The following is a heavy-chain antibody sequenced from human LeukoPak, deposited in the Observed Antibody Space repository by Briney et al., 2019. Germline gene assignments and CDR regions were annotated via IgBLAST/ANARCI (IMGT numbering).Heavy chain of an antibody. V-gene: IGHV4-30-2*01. D-gene: IGHD5-12*01. Sequence: SETLSLTCAVSGGSISSGGYSWSWIRQPPGKGLEWIGYIYHSGSTYYNPSLKSRVTISVDRSKNQFSLELSSVTAADTAVYYCAREGPDVDIVRDGMDVWGQGTTVTVSS. J-gene: IGHJ6*02. CDR2: IYHSGST. CDR3: AREGPDVDIVRDGMDV. CDR1: GGSISSGGYS.